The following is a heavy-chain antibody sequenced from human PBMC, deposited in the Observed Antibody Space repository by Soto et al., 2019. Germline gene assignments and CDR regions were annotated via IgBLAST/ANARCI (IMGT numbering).Heavy chain of an antibody. Sequence: GGSLRLSCAASGFTFRNNVLSWVRQAPGKGLDWVSGITGSGRDTYYADSVKGQLTISRDNSKNMVFLQMNSLRAEDTALYYCAKNGLDNSPSAIDSWGPGTLVTVSS. J-gene: IGHJ4*02. V-gene: IGHV3-23*01. CDR3: AKNGLDNSPSAIDS. D-gene: IGHD2-8*01. CDR1: GFTFRNNV. CDR2: ITGSGRDT.